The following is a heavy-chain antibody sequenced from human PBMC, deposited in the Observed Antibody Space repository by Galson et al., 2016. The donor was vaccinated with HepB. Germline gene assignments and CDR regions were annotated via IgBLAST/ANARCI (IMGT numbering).Heavy chain of an antibody. V-gene: IGHV5-10-1*01. CDR3: VRPACDWTAYPIDD. CDR1: GYSFTSYW. Sequence: QSGAEVKKPGESLQISCKGSGYSFTSYWISWVRQTPGKGLQWMGRIDPSDSYTNYSPSFQGHVTMSVDKSISTAYLQWSGLKSSDTATYYCVRPACDWTAYPIDDWRQGTRITVTS. CDR2: IDPSDSYT. J-gene: IGHJ4*02. D-gene: IGHD3/OR15-3a*01.